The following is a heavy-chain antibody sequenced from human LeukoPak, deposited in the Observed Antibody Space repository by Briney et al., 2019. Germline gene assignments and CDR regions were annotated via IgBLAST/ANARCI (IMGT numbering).Heavy chain of an antibody. CDR2: INPNSGGT. CDR1: GYTFTGYY. CDR3: ARGYYYDSSGYYYPTPFDY. J-gene: IGHJ4*02. Sequence: ASAKVSCKASGYTFTGYYMHWVRQAPGQGLEWMGWINPNSGGTNYAQRFQGRVTMTRDTSISTAYMELSRLRSDDTAVYYCARGYYYDSSGYYYPTPFDYWGQGTLVTVSS. V-gene: IGHV1-2*02. D-gene: IGHD3-22*01.